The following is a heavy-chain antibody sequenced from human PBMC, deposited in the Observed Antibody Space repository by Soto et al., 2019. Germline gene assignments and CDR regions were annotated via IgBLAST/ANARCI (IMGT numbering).Heavy chain of an antibody. J-gene: IGHJ4*02. CDR1: GDSISGSYW. CDR2: VSQSGNT. D-gene: IGHD6-13*01. CDR3: ASRHSSPYFDY. Sequence: PSETLSLTCTVSGDSISGSYWWSWVRQPPGKGLEWIGEVSQSGNTNYNPSLKSRVTISVDTSKNQFSLKLNSVTAADTAVYYCASRHSSPYFDYWGQGTLVTVSS. V-gene: IGHV4-4*02.